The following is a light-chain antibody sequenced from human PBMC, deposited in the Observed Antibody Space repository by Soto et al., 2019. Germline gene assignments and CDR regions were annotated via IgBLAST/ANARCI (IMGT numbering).Light chain of an antibody. Sequence: EIVMTQSPATLSLSPGERATLSCRASQSVSSSYLAWYQQKPGQAPRLLISGASSRATGIPDRFSGSGSGTDFTLTISRLEPEDFAVYYCQQYGSSPQTFGQGTKLEIK. J-gene: IGKJ2*01. CDR1: QSVSSSY. CDR2: GAS. V-gene: IGKV3-20*01. CDR3: QQYGSSPQT.